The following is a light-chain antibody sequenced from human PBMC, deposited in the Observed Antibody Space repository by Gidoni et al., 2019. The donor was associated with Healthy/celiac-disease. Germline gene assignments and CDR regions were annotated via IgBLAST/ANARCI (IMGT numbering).Light chain of an antibody. V-gene: IGLV1-40*01. CDR1: SSNIGAGYD. J-gene: IGLJ3*02. CDR3: QSYDSSLSGWV. CDR2: GNS. Sequence: QSVLTQPPSVSGAPGQTVTISCTGSSSNIGAGYDVHWYQQLPGTAPKLLIYGNSKRPSGVPDRFSGSKSGTSASLAITGLQAEDEADYYGQSYDSSLSGWVFGGGTKLTVL.